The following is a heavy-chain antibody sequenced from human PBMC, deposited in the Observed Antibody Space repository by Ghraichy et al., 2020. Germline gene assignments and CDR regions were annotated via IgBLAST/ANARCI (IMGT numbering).Heavy chain of an antibody. CDR2: ISYDGSNK. D-gene: IGHD4-11*01. V-gene: IGHV3-30*18. CDR3: AKDPTTVTYNWFDP. Sequence: GGSLRLSCAASGFTFSSYGMHWVRQAPGKGLEWVAVISYDGSNKYYADSVKGRFTISRDNSKNTLYLQMNSLRAEDTAVYYCAKDPTTVTYNWFDPWGQGTLVTVSS. J-gene: IGHJ5*02. CDR1: GFTFSSYG.